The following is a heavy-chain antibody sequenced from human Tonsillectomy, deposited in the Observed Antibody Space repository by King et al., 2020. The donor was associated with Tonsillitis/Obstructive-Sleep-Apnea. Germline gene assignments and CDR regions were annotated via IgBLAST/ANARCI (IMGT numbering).Heavy chain of an antibody. V-gene: IGHV1-46*01. Sequence: VQLVESGAEVKKPGASVTVSCTASGYTFTSYYMHWVRQAPGHGLEWMGIINPSGGSTSYAQKFQGRVTMTRDTSTSTVYMELSSLRSEDTAVYYCARGRTPTIFGVVIISDAFDIWGQGTMVTVSS. D-gene: IGHD3-3*01. CDR2: INPSGGST. CDR1: GYTFTSYY. J-gene: IGHJ3*02. CDR3: ARGRTPTIFGVVIISDAFDI.